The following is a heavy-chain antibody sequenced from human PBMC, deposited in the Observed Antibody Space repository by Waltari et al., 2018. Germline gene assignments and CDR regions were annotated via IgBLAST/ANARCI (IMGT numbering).Heavy chain of an antibody. V-gene: IGHV3-7*03. CDR1: GFTFSSYW. CDR2: IKQDGSEK. D-gene: IGHD3-10*01. CDR3: ARGHVLLWFGEGSYFDP. J-gene: IGHJ5*02. Sequence: EVQLVESGGGLVQPGGSLRLSCAASGFTFSSYWMSWVRQAPGKGLEWVANIKQDGSEKYYVDSVKGRFTISRDNAKNSLYLQMNSLRAEDTAVYYCARGHVLLWFGEGSYFDPWGQGTLVTVSS.